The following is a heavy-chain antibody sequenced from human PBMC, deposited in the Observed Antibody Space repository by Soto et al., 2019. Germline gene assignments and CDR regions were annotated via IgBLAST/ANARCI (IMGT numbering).Heavy chain of an antibody. D-gene: IGHD3-10*01. CDR2: ISGSGGST. V-gene: IGHV3-23*01. CDR3: AKAGGFGGYWYFHL. J-gene: IGHJ2*01. Sequence: EVQLLESGGGLVQPGGSLRLSCAASGFTFSSYAMSWVCQGPGKGLEWVSAISGSGGSTYYADSVKGRFTISRDNSKNTLYLQMNSLRAEDTAVYYCAKAGGFGGYWYFHLWGRGTLVTVSS. CDR1: GFTFSSYA.